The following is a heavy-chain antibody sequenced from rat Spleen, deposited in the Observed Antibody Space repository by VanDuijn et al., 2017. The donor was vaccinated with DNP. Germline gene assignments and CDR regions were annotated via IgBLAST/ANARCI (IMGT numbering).Heavy chain of an antibody. CDR3: ARLEFGGYTYYFDY. D-gene: IGHD1-11*01. V-gene: IGHV3-1*01. J-gene: IGHJ2*01. CDR1: GYSITSNY. CDR2: ISNSGST. Sequence: EVQLQESGPGLVKPSQSLSLTYSVTGYSITSNYWGWIRKFPGNKMEWIGHISNSGSTTYNPSLKSRISITRDTSKNQFFLQLNSVTTDDTATYYCARLEFGGYTYYFDYWGQGVMVTVSS.